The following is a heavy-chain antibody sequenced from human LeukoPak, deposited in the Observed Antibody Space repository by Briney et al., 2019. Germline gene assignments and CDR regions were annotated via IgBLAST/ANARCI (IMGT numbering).Heavy chain of an antibody. CDR3: ARDTGPCDY. CDR2: IYHSGST. Sequence: TSETLSLTCSVSGYSISSAYYWGWIRQPPGKGLEWIGSIYHSGSTYYNPSLKSRVTISVDTSKNQFSLKLNSVTAADTAVYYCARDTGPCDYWGQGTLVTVSS. CDR1: GYSISSAYY. D-gene: IGHD3-10*01. J-gene: IGHJ4*02. V-gene: IGHV4-38-2*02.